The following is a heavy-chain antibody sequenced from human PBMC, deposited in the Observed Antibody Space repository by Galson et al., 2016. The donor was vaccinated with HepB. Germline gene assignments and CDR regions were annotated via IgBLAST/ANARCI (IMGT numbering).Heavy chain of an antibody. V-gene: IGHV4-59*01. J-gene: IGHJ4*02. CDR3: ARFPSYWGGVSCSYDDDDY. Sequence: ETLSLTCTVSGGSINNYYWSWIRQPPGKGLEWIGYIYYSGSTNYNPSLKRRVTMSVDTSKNQFSLRLSSVTAADTAVYYCARFPSYWGGVSCSYDDDDYWGQGTLVTVSS. CDR1: GGSINNYY. D-gene: IGHD2-15*01. CDR2: IYYSGST.